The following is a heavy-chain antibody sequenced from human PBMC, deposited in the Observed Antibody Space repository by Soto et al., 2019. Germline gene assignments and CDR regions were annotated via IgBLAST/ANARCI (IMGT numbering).Heavy chain of an antibody. D-gene: IGHD1-26*01. CDR2: IYHGGST. CDR1: GDSFTKYY. Sequence: PSETLSLTCAVYGDSFTKYYWSWIRQPPGKGLEWVAVIYHGGSTNFNPSHKSRVTISVEMSKHQSYLKLRYVTAADTGVYSCASWLVGAPFDSWGHGTLVTVSS. J-gene: IGHJ4*01. CDR3: ASWLVGAPFDS. V-gene: IGHV4-34*01.